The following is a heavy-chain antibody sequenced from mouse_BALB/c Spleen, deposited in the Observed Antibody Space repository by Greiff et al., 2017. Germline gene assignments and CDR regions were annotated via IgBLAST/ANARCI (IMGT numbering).Heavy chain of an antibody. D-gene: IGHD1-1*01. J-gene: IGHJ1*01. Sequence: VQLQQSGPELVKPGASVRISCKASGYTFTSYWMHWVKQRPGQGLEWIGYINPSTVYTEYNQKFKDKATLTADKSSSTAYMQLSSLTSEDSAVYYCARDYYGSSKEGYFDVWGAGTTVTVSS. CDR2: INPSTVYT. V-gene: IGHV1S26*01. CDR1: GYTFTSYW. CDR3: ARDYYGSSKEGYFDV.